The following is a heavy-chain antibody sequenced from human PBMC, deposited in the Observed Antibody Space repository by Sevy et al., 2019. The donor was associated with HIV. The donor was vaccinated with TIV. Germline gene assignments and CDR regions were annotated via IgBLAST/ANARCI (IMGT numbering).Heavy chain of an antibody. CDR2: IHYTGSS. Sequence: SETLSLTCIVSGGPISSYYWSWLRQPPGKGLQYIGYIHYTGSSNYNPSLKSRVTISLDTSKNQFSLKVTSVTAADTAVYYCARAPPVRSGDDSLNWFDPWGQGTLVTVSS. V-gene: IGHV4-59*01. CDR3: ARAPPVRSGDDSLNWFDP. J-gene: IGHJ5*02. D-gene: IGHD5-12*01. CDR1: GGPISSYY.